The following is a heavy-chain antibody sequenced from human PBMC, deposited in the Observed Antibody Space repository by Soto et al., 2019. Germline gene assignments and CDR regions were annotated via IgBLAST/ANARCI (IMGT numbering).Heavy chain of an antibody. V-gene: IGHV4-4*02. Sequence: SESLSLSCAVSGGSISSSNWWSWVRKPPGKGLEWIGEIYHSGSTNYNPSLKSRVTISVDKSKNQFSLKLSSVTAADTAVYYCASSWTGYGSSWSGTNFDYWGQGTLVTVSS. CDR3: ASSWTGYGSSWSGTNFDY. J-gene: IGHJ4*02. D-gene: IGHD6-13*01. CDR2: IYHSGST. CDR1: GGSISSSNW.